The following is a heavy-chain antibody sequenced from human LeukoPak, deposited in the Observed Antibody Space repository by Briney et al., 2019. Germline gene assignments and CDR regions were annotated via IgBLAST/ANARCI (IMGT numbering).Heavy chain of an antibody. J-gene: IGHJ3*02. Sequence: SETLSLTCTVSGGSISSYYWSWIRQPPGKGLEWIGYIYYSGSTNYNPSLKSRVTISVDTSKNQFSLKLSSVTAADSAVYYCAGGIVGATLEAFDIWGQGTMVTVSS. CDR2: IYYSGST. CDR1: GGSISSYY. D-gene: IGHD1-26*01. CDR3: AGGIVGATLEAFDI. V-gene: IGHV4-59*01.